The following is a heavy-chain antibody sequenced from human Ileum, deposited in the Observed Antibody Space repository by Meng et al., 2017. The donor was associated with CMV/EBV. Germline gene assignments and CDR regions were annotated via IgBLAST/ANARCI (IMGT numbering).Heavy chain of an antibody. CDR2: VRYDGNKE. Sequence: GESLKISCAASGFTFSGFGMHWVRQAPGKGLEWVAFVRYDGNKEYYAESVKGRFTTSRDNSKNTVYLQMSSLRGGDTGVYYCAKHGDYSNAYFDSWGQGTLVTVSS. V-gene: IGHV3-30*02. CDR1: GFTFSGFG. CDR3: AKHGDYSNAYFDS. D-gene: IGHD4-11*01. J-gene: IGHJ4*02.